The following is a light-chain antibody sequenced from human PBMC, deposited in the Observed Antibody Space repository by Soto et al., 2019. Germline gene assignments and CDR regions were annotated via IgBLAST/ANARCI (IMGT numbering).Light chain of an antibody. Sequence: ETVLTQSPDTLSLSPGERATLSCRASQSVGSYLAWYQQKPGQAPRLLIYDASNRATGIPARFVGSGSGTDFTLTISGLEPEDFAVYYCQQRSNWPLTFGGGTKVEIK. V-gene: IGKV3-11*01. CDR3: QQRSNWPLT. CDR1: QSVGSY. CDR2: DAS. J-gene: IGKJ4*01.